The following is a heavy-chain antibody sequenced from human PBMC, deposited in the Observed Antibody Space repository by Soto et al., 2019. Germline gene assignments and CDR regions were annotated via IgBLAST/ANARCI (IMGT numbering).Heavy chain of an antibody. J-gene: IGHJ3*02. D-gene: IGHD4-17*01. Sequence: GGSLRLSCAASGFTFSSYAMSWVRQAPGKGLEWVSAISGSGGSTYYADTVKGRFTISRDNSKNTLYLQMNSLRAEDTAVYYCAKPLYSDYTGDAFDIWGQGTMVTVSS. V-gene: IGHV3-23*01. CDR3: AKPLYSDYTGDAFDI. CDR2: ISGSGGST. CDR1: GFTFSSYA.